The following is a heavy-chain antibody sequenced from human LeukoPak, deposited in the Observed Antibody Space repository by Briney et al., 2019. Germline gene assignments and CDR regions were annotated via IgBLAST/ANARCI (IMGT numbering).Heavy chain of an antibody. CDR3: ARGGIVVVPAIVGVDY. V-gene: IGHV1-2*02. J-gene: IGHJ4*02. CDR1: GYTFTGYY. Sequence: ASVNVSCKASGYTFTGYYMHWVRQAPGQGLEWMGGINPNSGGTNYAQKFQGRVTMTRDTSISTAYMELSGLRSDDTAVYYCARGGIVVVPAIVGVDYWGQGTLVTVSS. CDR2: INPNSGGT. D-gene: IGHD2-2*01.